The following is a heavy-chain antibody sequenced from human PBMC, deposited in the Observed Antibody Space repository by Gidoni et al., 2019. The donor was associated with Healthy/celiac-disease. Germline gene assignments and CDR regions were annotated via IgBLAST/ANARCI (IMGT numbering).Heavy chain of an antibody. D-gene: IGHD3-10*01. J-gene: IGHJ5*02. V-gene: IGHV1-24*01. CDR1: GYTLTELS. Sequence: QLQLVQSGAEVKKPGASVKVSCKVSGYTLTELSMHWVRQAPGKGLEWMGGFVLEDGETIYAQKFQGRVTMTEDTSTDTAYMELSSLRSEDTAVYYCAGGITMVRGVPSWFDPWGQGTLVTVSS. CDR2: FVLEDGET. CDR3: AGGITMVRGVPSWFDP.